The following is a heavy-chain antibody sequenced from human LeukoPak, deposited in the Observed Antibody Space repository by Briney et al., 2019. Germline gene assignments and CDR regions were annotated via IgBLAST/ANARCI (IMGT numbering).Heavy chain of an antibody. CDR1: GGSFSGYY. Sequence: SETLSLTCAVYGGSFSGYYWSWIRQPPGKGLEWIGEINHSGSTNYNPSLKSRVTISVDTSKNQFSLKLSSVTAADTAVYYCASGAWVQLWLPNNYYMDVWGKGTTVTVSS. J-gene: IGHJ6*03. V-gene: IGHV4-34*01. D-gene: IGHD5-18*01. CDR2: INHSGST. CDR3: ASGAWVQLWLPNNYYMDV.